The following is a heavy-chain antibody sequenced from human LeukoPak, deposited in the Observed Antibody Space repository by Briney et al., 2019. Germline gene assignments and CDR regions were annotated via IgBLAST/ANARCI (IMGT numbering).Heavy chain of an antibody. CDR2: VSDDGRTK. Sequence: PGGSLRLSCAASGITFSSFGMHWVRQAPGKGLEWVAVVSDDGRTKYYADSVKGRFTISRDNSKNTLDLQMDSLRTDDTAVYYCARGPLSIDYWGQGTLVTVSS. J-gene: IGHJ4*02. V-gene: IGHV3-30*03. CDR3: ARGPLSIDY. D-gene: IGHD6-6*01. CDR1: GITFSSFG.